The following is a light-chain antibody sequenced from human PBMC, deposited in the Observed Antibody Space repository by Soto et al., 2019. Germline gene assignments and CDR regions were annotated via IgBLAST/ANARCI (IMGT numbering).Light chain of an antibody. J-gene: IGKJ4*01. CDR1: QSINRH. CDR2: DAS. Sequence: EIVMTQSPATLSVVPGERATLSCRASQSINRHLAWYRQKPGQAPRLLIYDASNRATGIPAGFSGSGSGTDFTLTISSLEPEDFGVYYCQQRSNWPPVTFGGGTKVDI. V-gene: IGKV3-11*01. CDR3: QQRSNWPPVT.